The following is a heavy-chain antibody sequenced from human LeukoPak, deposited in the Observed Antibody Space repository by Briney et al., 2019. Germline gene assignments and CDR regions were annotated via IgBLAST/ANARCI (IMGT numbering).Heavy chain of an antibody. V-gene: IGHV4-39*07. D-gene: IGHD3-22*01. CDR1: GGSISSSSYY. J-gene: IGHJ4*02. CDR3: ARGTIVVVPKFDY. CDR2: IYYSGST. Sequence: SSETLSLTCTVSGGSISSSSYYWGWIRQPPGKGLEWIGSIYYSGSTYYNPSLKSRVTISVDTSKNQFSLKLSSVTAADTAVYYCARGTIVVVPKFDYWGQGTLVTVSS.